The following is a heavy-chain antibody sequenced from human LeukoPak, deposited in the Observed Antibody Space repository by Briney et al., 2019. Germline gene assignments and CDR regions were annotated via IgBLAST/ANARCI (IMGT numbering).Heavy chain of an antibody. J-gene: IGHJ4*02. CDR1: GGSISSGSYY. CDR2: IYTSGST. D-gene: IGHD3-22*01. CDR3: ARTRDSSGYYYGGRPYYFDY. V-gene: IGHV4-61*02. Sequence: SETLSLTCTVSGGSISSGSYYWSWIRQPAGKGLEWIGRIYTSGSTNYNPSLKSRVTMSVDTSKNQFSLKLSSVTAADTAVYYCARTRDSSGYYYGGRPYYFDYWGQGTLVTVSS.